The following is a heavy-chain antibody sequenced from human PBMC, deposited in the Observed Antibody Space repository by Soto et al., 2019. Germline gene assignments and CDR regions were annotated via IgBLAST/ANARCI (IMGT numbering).Heavy chain of an antibody. CDR2: INPNSGGT. CDR1: GYTFTGYY. J-gene: IGHJ3*02. CDR3: ARDWIYYDSSGPAAFDI. Sequence: ASVKVSCKASGYTFTGYYMHWVRQAPGQGLEWMGWINPNSGGTNYAQKFQGWVTMTRDTSISTAYMELSRLRSDDTAVYYCARDWIYYDSSGPAAFDIWGQGTMVTVSS. V-gene: IGHV1-2*04. D-gene: IGHD3-22*01.